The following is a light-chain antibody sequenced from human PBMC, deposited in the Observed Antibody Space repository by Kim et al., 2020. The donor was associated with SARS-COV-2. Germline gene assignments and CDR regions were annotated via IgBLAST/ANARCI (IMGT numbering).Light chain of an antibody. CDR3: HQSRSLHT. CDR2: NAS. CDR1: QSVGKT. J-gene: IGKJ5*01. Sequence: EVVLTQSPDFHSVTPMEKVTITCRASQSVGKTLHWYQQKSGQSPKLLIKNASQSVSGVPSRFTGSGSGTDFTLTINSLEAEDAATYYCHQSRSLHTFGQGTRLEIK. V-gene: IGKV6-21*01.